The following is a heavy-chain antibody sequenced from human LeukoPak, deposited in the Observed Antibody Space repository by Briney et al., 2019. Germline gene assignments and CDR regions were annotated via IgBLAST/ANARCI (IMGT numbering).Heavy chain of an antibody. V-gene: IGHV1-2*02. CDR2: INPNSVGT. CDR1: GYTFTGYY. J-gene: IGHJ4*02. Sequence: ASVKVSCKASGYTFTGYYMHWVRQAPGQGLEWMAWINPNSVGTYYAQNFHDRITMTRGTSISTAYMELSRLRSDDTAIYYCARANAHYCSSTSCHFDYWGQGTLVTVSS. CDR3: ARANAHYCSSTSCHFDY. D-gene: IGHD2-2*01.